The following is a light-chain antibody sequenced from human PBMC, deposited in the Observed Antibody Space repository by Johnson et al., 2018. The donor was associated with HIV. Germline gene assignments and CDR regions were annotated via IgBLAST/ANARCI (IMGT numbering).Light chain of an antibody. CDR1: SSNIGNNY. V-gene: IGLV1-51*02. CDR2: EDN. CDR3: GTWDAALSAGV. J-gene: IGLJ1*01. Sequence: QSVLTQPPSVSAAPGQRVTISCSGSSSNIGNNYVSWHQQFPGTVPKLLIYEDNKRPSGIPDRFSASKSGPSAPLGITGLQPGDEADYYCGTWDAALSAGVFGTGTKVTVL.